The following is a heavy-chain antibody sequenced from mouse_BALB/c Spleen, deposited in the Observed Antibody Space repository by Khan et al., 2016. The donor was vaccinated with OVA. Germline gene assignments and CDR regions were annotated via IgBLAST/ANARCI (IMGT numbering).Heavy chain of an antibody. CDR2: IDPFSGGT. V-gene: IGHV1S135*01. Sequence: VQLKESGPELMKPGASVKISCKASGYSFTSYYIHWVMQSHGKSLEWIGYIDPFSGGTTYNQKLKGKTTLTVDKSSSTAYIHFSNLTAEDSSVCYCTRHGYVAWFAYWGQGTLVTVSA. CDR1: GYSFTSYY. J-gene: IGHJ3*01. CDR3: TRHGYVAWFAY. D-gene: IGHD2-2*01.